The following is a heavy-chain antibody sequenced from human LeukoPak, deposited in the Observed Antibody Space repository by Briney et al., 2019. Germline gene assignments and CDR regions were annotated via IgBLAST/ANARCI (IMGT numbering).Heavy chain of an antibody. CDR1: GFTFRSYE. J-gene: IGHJ4*02. Sequence: PGGSLRLSCAASGFTFRSYEMNWVRQAPGKGLEWVSSISSSSSYIYYADSVKGRFTISRDNAKNSLYLQMNSLRAEDTAVYYCAREGYYDINGYQNFDYWGQGTLVTVSS. V-gene: IGHV3-21*01. D-gene: IGHD3-22*01. CDR3: AREGYYDINGYQNFDY. CDR2: ISSSSSYI.